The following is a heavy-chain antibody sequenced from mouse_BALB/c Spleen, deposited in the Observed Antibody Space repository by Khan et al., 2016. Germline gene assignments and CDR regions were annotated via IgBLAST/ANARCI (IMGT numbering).Heavy chain of an antibody. CDR1: GYTFTSYW. D-gene: IGHD2-1*01. CDR2: IYPGDGDT. V-gene: IGHV1-87*01. J-gene: IGHJ3*01. Sequence: QVQLQQSGAELARPGASVKLSCKASGYTFTSYWMQWVKQRPGQGLQWIGTIYPGDGDTRYTQKFKGKATLTADKSSSTAYMQLSSLASEDSAVYYCARGGYGNYGLAYWGQGTLVTVSA. CDR3: ARGGYGNYGLAY.